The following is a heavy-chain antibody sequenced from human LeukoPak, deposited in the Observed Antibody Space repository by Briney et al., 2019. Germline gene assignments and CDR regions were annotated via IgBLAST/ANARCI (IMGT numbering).Heavy chain of an antibody. CDR2: ISSSSTI. V-gene: IGHV3-48*04. J-gene: IGHJ4*02. D-gene: IGHD6-19*01. Sequence: GGSLRLSCAASGFTFSSYSMNWVRQAPGKGLEWVSYISSSSTIYYADSVKGRFTISRDNAKNSLYLQMNSLRAEDTAVYYCARSPIAVAGTPFDYWGQGTLVTVSS. CDR3: ARSPIAVAGTPFDY. CDR1: GFTFSSYS.